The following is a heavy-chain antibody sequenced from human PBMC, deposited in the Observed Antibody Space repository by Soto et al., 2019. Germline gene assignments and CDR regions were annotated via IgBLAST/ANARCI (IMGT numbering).Heavy chain of an antibody. Sequence: LSLTCTVSGGSISTYYWSWIRQPPGKGLEWIGYIYYTGNTNYNPSLKSRVTISVDTSKNQFSLKLSSVTAADTAVYYCARHGSGSYPQRYYYSGMDVWGQGTTVTVSS. CDR2: IYYTGNT. D-gene: IGHD3-10*01. V-gene: IGHV4-59*08. CDR3: ARHGSGSYPQRYYYSGMDV. CDR1: GGSISTYY. J-gene: IGHJ6*02.